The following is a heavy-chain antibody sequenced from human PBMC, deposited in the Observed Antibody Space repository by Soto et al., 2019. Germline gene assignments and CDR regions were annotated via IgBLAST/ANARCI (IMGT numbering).Heavy chain of an antibody. J-gene: IGHJ6*03. D-gene: IGHD2-15*01. CDR3: ACRRDSSYYYYMYV. CDR1: GGTFSSYA. CDR2: IIPISETT. Sequence: SVKVYCKASGGTFSSYAISWVRQAPGQGIEWMGRIIPISETTNYAQKFQGRVTITADNFKSTAYMELSSLRSEDSAVYYCACRRDSSYYYYMYVWGKGTTVTVSS. V-gene: IGHV1-69*06.